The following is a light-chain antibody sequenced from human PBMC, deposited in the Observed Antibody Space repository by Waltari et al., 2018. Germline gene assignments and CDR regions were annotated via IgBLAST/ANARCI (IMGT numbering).Light chain of an antibody. CDR2: HNN. J-gene: IGLJ3*02. CDR3: ASWDDSLSGPV. V-gene: IGLV1-47*02. CDR1: SSNIGSNY. Sequence: QSLLTQSPSASGTPGQSVTIRCSGGSSNIGSNYVCWYQQPPGMAPNLVIQHNNKRPSGVPDRFSGSKSGTSASLAISGLRSEDEADYYCASWDDSLSGPVFGGGTKLTVL.